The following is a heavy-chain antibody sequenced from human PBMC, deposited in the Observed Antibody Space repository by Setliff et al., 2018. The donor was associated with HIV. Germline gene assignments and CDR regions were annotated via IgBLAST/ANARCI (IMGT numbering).Heavy chain of an antibody. D-gene: IGHD3-16*01. V-gene: IGHV4-39*01. CDR1: GVSTSSSSYY. CDR3: AGGPTTRYFDH. CDR2: ISYSGST. Sequence: SETLSLTCIVSGVSTSSSSYYWGWIRQPPGKGLEWIGYISYSGSTYYNPSLKSRITVSVDTSKNQISLKLSSVTAADTAVYYCAGGPTTRYFDHWGQGILVTVSS. J-gene: IGHJ4*02.